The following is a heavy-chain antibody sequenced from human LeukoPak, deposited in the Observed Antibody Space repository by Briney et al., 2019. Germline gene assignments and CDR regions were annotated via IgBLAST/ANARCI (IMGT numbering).Heavy chain of an antibody. CDR1: GYPFTSYG. D-gene: IGHD2-15*01. CDR2: ISTYNGNT. J-gene: IGHJ4*02. V-gene: IGHV1-18*01. Sequence: ASVKVSCKASGYPFTSYGISWVRQAPGQGLEWMGWISTYNGNTNYAQKFQDIVTMTTDTSTSAAYMELKSLRSDDTAVYYCARDWVLGVVVVAAGYWGQGTLVTVSS. CDR3: ARDWVLGVVVVAAGY.